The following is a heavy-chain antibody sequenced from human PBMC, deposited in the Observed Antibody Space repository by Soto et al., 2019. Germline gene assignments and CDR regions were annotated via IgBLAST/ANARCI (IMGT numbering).Heavy chain of an antibody. V-gene: IGHV3-74*01. J-gene: IGHJ6*02. CDR2: LYSDGSGA. CDR1: GFTFSSSW. CDR3: AKDNYGDYTDGMDV. D-gene: IGHD4-17*01. Sequence: PGGSLRLSCAASGFTFSSSWMHWVRQVPGKGLVWVSRLYSDGSGASYADSVEGRFTISRDNSKNTLYLQMNSLRAEDTAVYYCAKDNYGDYTDGMDVWGQGTTVTVPS.